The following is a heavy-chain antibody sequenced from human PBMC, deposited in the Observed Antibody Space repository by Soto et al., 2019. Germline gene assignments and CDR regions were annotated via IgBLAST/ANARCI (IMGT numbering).Heavy chain of an antibody. Sequence: PSETLSLTCTVSGGSISSYYWSWIRQPPGKGLEWIGYIYYSGSTNYNPSLKSRVTISVDTSKNQFSLKLSSVTAADTAVYYCARAPKGLVAPTDYWGQGTLVTGSS. V-gene: IGHV4-59*01. CDR3: ARAPKGLVAPTDY. D-gene: IGHD5-12*01. CDR1: GGSISSYY. J-gene: IGHJ4*02. CDR2: IYYSGST.